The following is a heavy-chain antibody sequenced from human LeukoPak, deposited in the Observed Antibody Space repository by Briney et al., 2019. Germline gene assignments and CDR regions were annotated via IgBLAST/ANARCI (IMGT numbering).Heavy chain of an antibody. Sequence: PSETLSLTCAVSGYSISSGYYWGWIRQPPGKGLEWSGSIYHSGSTYYNPSLKSRVTISVDTSKNQFSLKLSSVTAADTAVYYCARTYYDFWSGYYAYYFDYWGQGTPVTVSS. J-gene: IGHJ4*02. CDR1: GYSISSGYY. V-gene: IGHV4-38-2*01. D-gene: IGHD3-3*01. CDR2: IYHSGST. CDR3: ARTYYDFWSGYYAYYFDY.